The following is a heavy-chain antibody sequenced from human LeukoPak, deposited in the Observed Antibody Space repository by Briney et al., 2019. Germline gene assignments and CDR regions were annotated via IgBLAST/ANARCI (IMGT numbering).Heavy chain of an antibody. Sequence: GGSLRLSCAASGFTFASYALSWARQPPGKGLEWVSAISGSGGSTYYSDSVRGRFTISRDNFKRTLFLQMNSLRAEDTAVYYCAKDPRYCSGGSCYIYFYYYMDVWGKGTTVTVSS. CDR1: GFTFASYA. CDR2: ISGSGGST. D-gene: IGHD2-15*01. J-gene: IGHJ6*03. CDR3: AKDPRYCSGGSCYIYFYYYMDV. V-gene: IGHV3-23*01.